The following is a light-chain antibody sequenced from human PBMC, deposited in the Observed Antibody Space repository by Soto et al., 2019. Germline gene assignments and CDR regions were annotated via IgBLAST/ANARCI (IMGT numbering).Light chain of an antibody. CDR2: GVF. CDR3: QHYNNWPLT. CDR1: QSTNSN. Sequence: EIVMTQSPATLSVSPGQRATLSCRASQSTNSNLAWYQQKPGQAPRLLIYGVFNRATGIPARFSGSGSGTEFTLTISSLQSEDFAVYYCQHYNNWPLTFGGGTKVEIK. J-gene: IGKJ4*01. V-gene: IGKV3D-15*01.